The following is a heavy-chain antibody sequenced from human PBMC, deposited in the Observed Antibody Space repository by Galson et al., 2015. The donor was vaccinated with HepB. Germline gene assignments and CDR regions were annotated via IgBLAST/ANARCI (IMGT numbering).Heavy chain of an antibody. D-gene: IGHD3-16*01. Sequence: QSGAEVKKPGQSLKISCKGSGYSFTTHWIAWVRQMPGKGLEWMGTIYPGDSDTRYSPSFQGQVTISADKSISTAYLQWSSLKASDTAIYYGARVGGVYTDLDYWGQGTLVTVSS. V-gene: IGHV5-51*01. J-gene: IGHJ4*02. CDR2: IYPGDSDT. CDR1: GYSFTTHW. CDR3: ARVGGVYTDLDY.